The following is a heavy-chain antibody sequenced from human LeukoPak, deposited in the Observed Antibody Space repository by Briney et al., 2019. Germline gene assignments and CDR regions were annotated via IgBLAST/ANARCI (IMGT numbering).Heavy chain of an antibody. V-gene: IGHV1-8*01. CDR3: VRTPPNWGFDY. Sequence: GASVNVSCKASGYTFTTHDINWVRQATGRGLEWLGWMSPNSGDTGYAQKFQGRVTMTSDSSISTAYMELSSLRSEDTAIYYCVRTPPNWGFDYWGQGTLVTVSS. D-gene: IGHD7-27*01. CDR2: MSPNSGDT. CDR1: GYTFTTHD. J-gene: IGHJ4*02.